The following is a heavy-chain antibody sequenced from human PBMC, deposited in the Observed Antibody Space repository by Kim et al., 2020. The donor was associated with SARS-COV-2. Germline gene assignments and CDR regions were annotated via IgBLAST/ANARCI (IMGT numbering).Heavy chain of an antibody. D-gene: IGHD3-22*01. Sequence: GGSLRLSCAASGFTFDDYAMHWVRQAPGKGLEWVSLISWDGGSTYYADSVKGRFTISRDNSKNSLYLQMNSLRAEDTALYYCANLDSSGYYDYWGQGTLV. V-gene: IGHV3-43D*03. CDR2: ISWDGGST. CDR1: GFTFDDYA. J-gene: IGHJ4*02. CDR3: ANLDSSGYYDY.